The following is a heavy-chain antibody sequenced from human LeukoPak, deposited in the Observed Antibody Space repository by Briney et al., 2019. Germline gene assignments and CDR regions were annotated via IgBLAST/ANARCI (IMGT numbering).Heavy chain of an antibody. D-gene: IGHD2-2*01. CDR3: ARDSRDWSRSSCDAKYFDY. CDR2: INHSGST. J-gene: IGHJ4*02. V-gene: IGHV4-34*01. Sequence: SEILSLTCAVYGGSFSGYYWSWIRQPPGKGLEWIGEINHSGSTNYNPSLKSRVTISVDTSKNQFSLKLSSVTAADTAVYYCARDSRDWSRSSCDAKYFDYWGQGTLVTVSS. CDR1: GGSFSGYY.